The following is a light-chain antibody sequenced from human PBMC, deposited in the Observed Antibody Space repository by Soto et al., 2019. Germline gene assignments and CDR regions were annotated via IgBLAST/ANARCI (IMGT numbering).Light chain of an antibody. Sequence: DIQMTQSPSTLSGSVGDRVTITCRASQTISSWLAWYQQKPGKAPSLLIYDASNLKSGVPSRFSGSGSGTEFTLTISSLQPDDFATYYCQHYNSYSEAFGQGTKVDIK. CDR1: QTISSW. CDR3: QHYNSYSEA. CDR2: DAS. J-gene: IGKJ1*01. V-gene: IGKV1-5*01.